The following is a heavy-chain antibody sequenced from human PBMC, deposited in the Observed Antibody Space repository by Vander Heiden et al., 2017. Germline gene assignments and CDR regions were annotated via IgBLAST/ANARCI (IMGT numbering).Heavy chain of an antibody. CDR3: ASIYYDSTYDY. Sequence: EVQLVESGGGLVQPGGSLRLSCAASGFTFSSYWMSWVRQAPGKGLEWVANIKQDGSEKYYVDSVKGRFTISRDNAKNSLYLQMNSLRAEDTAVYYCASIYYDSTYDYWGQGTLVTVSS. CDR1: GFTFSSYW. CDR2: IKQDGSEK. J-gene: IGHJ4*02. D-gene: IGHD3-22*01. V-gene: IGHV3-7*01.